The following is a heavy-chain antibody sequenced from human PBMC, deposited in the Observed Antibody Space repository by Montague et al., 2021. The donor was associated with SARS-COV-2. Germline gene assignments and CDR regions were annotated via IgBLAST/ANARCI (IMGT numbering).Heavy chain of an antibody. CDR3: ARDQLIRGVPAFDM. V-gene: IGHV3-48*04. CDR2: ISSGSGAI. CDR1: GFTFSTYN. D-gene: IGHD3-10*01. Sequence: SLRLSCAASGFTFSTYNMNWVRQIPGKGLEWLSYISSGSGAIFYADAVKGRFTVSRDNAKSSLFLQMNSLRAEDTAVYYCARDQLIRGVPAFDMWGQGTMVTVSS. J-gene: IGHJ3*02.